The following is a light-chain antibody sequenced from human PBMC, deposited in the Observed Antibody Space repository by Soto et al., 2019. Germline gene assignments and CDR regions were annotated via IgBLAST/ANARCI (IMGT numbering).Light chain of an antibody. V-gene: IGKV3-11*01. J-gene: IGKJ2*01. CDR1: QSVSSY. CDR3: QQRSNWPGYT. Sequence: TQSPSSLSASVGDRVTITCRASQSVSSYLAWYQQKPGQAPRLLIYDASNRATGIPARFSGSGSGTDFTLTISSLEPEDFAVYYCQQRSNWPGYTFGQGTKLEIK. CDR2: DAS.